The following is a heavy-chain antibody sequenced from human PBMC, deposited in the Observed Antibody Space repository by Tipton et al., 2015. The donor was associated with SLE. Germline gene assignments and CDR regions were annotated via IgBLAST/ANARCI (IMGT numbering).Heavy chain of an antibody. CDR2: ITWTSDAM. V-gene: IGHV3-9*01. Sequence: QLVQSGGGLVQPGRSLRLSCAVSGFKFGDYAMHWVRQLPGKGLEWVSGITWTSDAMGYADSVKGRFTISRDNSKNTVYLQMNSLRAEDTAVYYCARDPGYGDPVDHWGQGTLVTVSS. CDR3: ARDPGYGDPVDH. CDR1: GFKFGDYA. J-gene: IGHJ4*02. D-gene: IGHD4-17*01.